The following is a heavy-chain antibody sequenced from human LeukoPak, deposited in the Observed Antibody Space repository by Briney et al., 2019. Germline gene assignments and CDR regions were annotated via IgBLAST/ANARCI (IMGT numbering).Heavy chain of an antibody. D-gene: IGHD5-18*01. Sequence: GGSLRLSCVASGFTLRSYVMNWVRQTPGKGLEWVSSISGSGDSTFYADSVKGRFSISRDNSKNTLYLQVNGLRTEDTAVYYCARVARGYSYGSDYWGQGTLVTVSS. J-gene: IGHJ4*02. V-gene: IGHV3-23*01. CDR1: GFTLRSYV. CDR2: ISGSGDST. CDR3: ARVARGYSYGSDY.